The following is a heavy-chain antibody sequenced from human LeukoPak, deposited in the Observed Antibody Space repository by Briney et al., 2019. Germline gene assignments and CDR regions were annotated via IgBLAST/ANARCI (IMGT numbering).Heavy chain of an antibody. V-gene: IGHV3-7*01. Sequence: QPGGSLRLSCAASGFTFSSYDMSWVRQAPGKGLEWVANIKQDGSEKYYVDSVKGRFTISRDNAKNSLYLQMNSLRAEDTAVYYCARALPTRRGYYYYYYYMDVWGKGTTVTVSS. D-gene: IGHD2-15*01. CDR1: GFTFSSYD. J-gene: IGHJ6*03. CDR2: IKQDGSEK. CDR3: ARALPTRRGYYYYYYYMDV.